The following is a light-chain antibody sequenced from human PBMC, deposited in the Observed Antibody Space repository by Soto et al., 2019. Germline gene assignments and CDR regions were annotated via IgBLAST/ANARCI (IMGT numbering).Light chain of an antibody. J-gene: IGLJ3*02. Sequence: QSALTHTGSASGSPGPSITVSCTGSSDEIGNFNLVSWYQQYPGKAPKLILYEVNKRPLRVSDRFSGSKSGNTASLTISGLQAEDEADYHWCSYAGSRWMFGGGTKVTVL. CDR1: SDEIGNFNL. CDR3: CSYAGSRWM. V-gene: IGLV2-23*02. CDR2: EVN.